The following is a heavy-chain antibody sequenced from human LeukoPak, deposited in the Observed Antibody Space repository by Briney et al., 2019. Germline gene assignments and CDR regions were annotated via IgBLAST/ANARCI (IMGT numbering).Heavy chain of an antibody. CDR3: ARLWSTSCKGGSCPHQPNY. CDR2: INYGGNT. CDR1: GGSISSSAYH. V-gene: IGHV4-39*01. Sequence: SETLSLTCTVSGGSISSSAYHWGWIRQPPGKGLEWIGTINYGGNTYYNLSLKSRVIIFLDTSKNQFSLKLSSVTAADTAVYYCARLWSTSCKGGSCPHQPNYWGQGTRVTVPS. J-gene: IGHJ4*02. D-gene: IGHD2-15*01.